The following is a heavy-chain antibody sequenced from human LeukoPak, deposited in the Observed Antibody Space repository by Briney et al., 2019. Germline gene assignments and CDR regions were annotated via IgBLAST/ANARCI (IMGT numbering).Heavy chain of an antibody. V-gene: IGHV3-21*01. J-gene: IGHJ4*02. D-gene: IGHD6-19*01. CDR1: GFTFSSYS. Sequence: GGSVILSCAASGFTFSSYSMNWVRQAPGKGLEWVSSISSSSSYIYYTDSVKGRFTISRDNAKNSLYLQMNSLRAEDTAVYYCARAGIAVAGDDYWGEGTLVTVSS. CDR2: ISSSSSYI. CDR3: ARAGIAVAGDDY.